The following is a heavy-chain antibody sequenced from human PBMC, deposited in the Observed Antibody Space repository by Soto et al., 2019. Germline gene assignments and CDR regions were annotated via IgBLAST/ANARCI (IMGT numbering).Heavy chain of an antibody. D-gene: IGHD6-19*01. CDR1: GGSIDGAYYS. Sequence: TLSLTCGVSGGSIDGAYYSLTCIRQSPGKGLEWIGYVSHRGTAYSIPSLNGRLTLSMDSSQTQFSLKLTSVTAADSAVYYCARIHWSQSSLDYWGRGILVTVSS. V-gene: IGHV4-30-2*06. CDR2: VSHRGTA. CDR3: ARIHWSQSSLDY. J-gene: IGHJ4*02.